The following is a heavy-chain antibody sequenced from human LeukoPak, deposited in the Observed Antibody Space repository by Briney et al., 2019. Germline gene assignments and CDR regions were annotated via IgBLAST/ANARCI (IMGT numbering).Heavy chain of an antibody. CDR3: ARGWEQQVVGNYFDY. J-gene: IGHJ4*02. CDR1: GYTFNSYG. Sequence: ASVKVSCKASGYTFNSYGISWVRQAPGQGLEWMGWINGYNGNTNYAQKFQGRVTMTTNTSTSTAYMELRSLRSDDTAVYYCARGWEQQVVGNYFDYWGQGTPVTVSS. CDR2: INGYNGNT. V-gene: IGHV1-18*01. D-gene: IGHD6-13*01.